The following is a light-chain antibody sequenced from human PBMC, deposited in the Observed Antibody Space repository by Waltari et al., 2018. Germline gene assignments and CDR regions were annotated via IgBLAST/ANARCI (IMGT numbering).Light chain of an antibody. J-gene: IGLJ2*01. Sequence: HSALTQPASVSGSPGQSITISCTGTSSDIGGYDYVSWYQQHPGKAPKLMIYDVSKRPSVFSNRFPASKSGHTASLTISGLQTEDEADYYCSSYTSISTSVIFGGGTKVTVL. CDR3: SSYTSISTSVI. CDR1: SSDIGGYDY. V-gene: IGLV2-14*03. CDR2: DVS.